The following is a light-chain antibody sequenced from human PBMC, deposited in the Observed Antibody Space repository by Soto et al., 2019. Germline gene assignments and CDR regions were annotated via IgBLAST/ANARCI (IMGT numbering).Light chain of an antibody. J-gene: IGLJ2*01. CDR2: GGN. Sequence: QSALTQPPSVSGAPGQRVTISCTGSSSNIGAGFDVHWYQQLPGTAPKLLIYGGNNRPSGVPDRFSGSKSGTSASLAITGLQSEDEADYYCQSYDSSLSSSVFGGGTKLTVL. V-gene: IGLV1-40*01. CDR3: QSYDSSLSSSV. CDR1: SSNIGAGFD.